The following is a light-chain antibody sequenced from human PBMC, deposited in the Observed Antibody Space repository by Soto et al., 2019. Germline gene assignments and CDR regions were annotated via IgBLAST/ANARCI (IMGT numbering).Light chain of an antibody. V-gene: IGKV3-11*01. J-gene: IGKJ5*01. Sequence: EIVLTQSPPTLSLSPGERATLSCRASQSINHYLAWYQQKPGQAPSLLIYDASNRATGIPARFSGSGSGTDFTLAISSREPEDFAVYYCHQRTNWPLTFGQVTRLEIK. CDR2: DAS. CDR1: QSINHY. CDR3: HQRTNWPLT.